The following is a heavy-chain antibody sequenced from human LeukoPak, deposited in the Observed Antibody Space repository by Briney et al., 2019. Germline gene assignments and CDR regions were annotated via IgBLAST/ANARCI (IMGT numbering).Heavy chain of an antibody. CDR3: ARALGGKNYFDY. Sequence: SVKVSCKASGGTFSSYAISWVRQAPGQGLEWMGRIIPILGIANYAQKFQGRVTITADKSTSTAYMELSSLRSEDTAVYYCARALGGKNYFDYWGQGTLVTVSS. CDR1: GGTFSSYA. CDR2: IIPILGIA. V-gene: IGHV1-69*04. J-gene: IGHJ4*02. D-gene: IGHD3-16*01.